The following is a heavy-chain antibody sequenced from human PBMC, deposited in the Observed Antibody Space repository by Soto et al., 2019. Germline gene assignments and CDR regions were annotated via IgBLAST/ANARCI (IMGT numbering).Heavy chain of an antibody. CDR2: ISSSSSYI. CDR1: GFTFSSYS. V-gene: IGHV3-21*01. Sequence: GGSLRLSCAASGFTFSSYSMNWVRQAPGKGLEWVSSISSSSSYIYYADSVKGRFTISRDNAKNSLYLQMNSLRAEDTAVYYCARDRGVVVVVAATVPDAFDIWGQGTMVTVSS. D-gene: IGHD2-15*01. J-gene: IGHJ3*02. CDR3: ARDRGVVVVVAATVPDAFDI.